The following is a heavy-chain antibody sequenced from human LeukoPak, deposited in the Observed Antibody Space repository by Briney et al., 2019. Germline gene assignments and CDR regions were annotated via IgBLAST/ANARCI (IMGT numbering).Heavy chain of an antibody. CDR2: IYPCDSDT. CDR1: GYSFTSYW. Sequence: GESLKISCKGSGYSFTSYWIGWVRQMPGKGLEWMGIIYPCDSDTRYSPSFQGQVTISADKSISTAYLQWSSLKASDTAMYYCARHGAPPMSSGSYYKGGVRADYWGQGTLVTVSS. V-gene: IGHV5-51*01. CDR3: ARHGAPPMSSGSYYKGGVRADY. J-gene: IGHJ4*02. D-gene: IGHD3-10*01.